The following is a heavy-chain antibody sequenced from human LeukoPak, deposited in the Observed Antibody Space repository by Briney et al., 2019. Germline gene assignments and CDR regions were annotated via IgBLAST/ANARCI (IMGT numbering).Heavy chain of an antibody. CDR2: ISPSGGIT. J-gene: IGHJ1*01. D-gene: IGHD3-16*01. V-gene: IGHV3-23*01. Sequence: GGSLRLSCAASGFTFSDYYMGWIRQAPGKGLEWVSGISPSGGITYYTDSVRGRFTISRDNSKNTVSLQMNSLRGEDTAVYYCAKDDAWGRYKDWGQGTLVTVSS. CDR3: AKDDAWGRYKD. CDR1: GFTFSDYY.